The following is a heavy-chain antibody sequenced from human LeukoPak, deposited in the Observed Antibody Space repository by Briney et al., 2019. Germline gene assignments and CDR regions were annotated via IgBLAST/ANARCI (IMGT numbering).Heavy chain of an antibody. Sequence: PSETLSLTCTVSGGSISSYYWSWIRQPAGKGLEWIGRIDTSGNTNYKPSLKSRVTMSVDTSKNQFSLKLSSVTAADTAVYYCARVGDGIAAAGTISDAFDIWGQGTMVTVSS. CDR3: ARVGDGIAAAGTISDAFDI. CDR2: IDTSGNT. V-gene: IGHV4-4*07. D-gene: IGHD6-13*01. CDR1: GGSISSYY. J-gene: IGHJ3*02.